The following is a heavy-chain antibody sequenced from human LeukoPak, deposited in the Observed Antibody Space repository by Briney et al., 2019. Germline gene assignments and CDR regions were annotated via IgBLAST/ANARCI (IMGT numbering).Heavy chain of an antibody. Sequence: ASVKVSCKASGYSSSNYGINWVRQAPGQGLEWMGWIHIYRGNTNYAQKFRGRVTMTRDMSTSTVYMELSSLRSEDTAVYYCAREAITIFGVVRTQTTYGPHRFDPWGQGTLVTVSS. D-gene: IGHD3-3*01. CDR3: AREAITIFGVVRTQTTYGPHRFDP. CDR2: IHIYRGNT. V-gene: IGHV1-18*01. J-gene: IGHJ5*02. CDR1: GYSSSNYG.